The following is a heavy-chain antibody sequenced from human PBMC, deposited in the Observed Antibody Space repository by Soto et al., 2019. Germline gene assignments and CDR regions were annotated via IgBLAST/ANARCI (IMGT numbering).Heavy chain of an antibody. CDR3: AIVAAADAFDI. D-gene: IGHD2-21*01. CDR2: ISAYNGNT. Sequence: VASVKVSCKASGYTFTGYYIHWVRQAPGQGLEWMGWISAYNGNTNYAQKLQGRVTMTTDTSTSTAYMELRSLRSDDTAVYYCAIVAAADAFDIWGQGTMVTVSS. V-gene: IGHV1-18*04. CDR1: GYTFTGYY. J-gene: IGHJ3*02.